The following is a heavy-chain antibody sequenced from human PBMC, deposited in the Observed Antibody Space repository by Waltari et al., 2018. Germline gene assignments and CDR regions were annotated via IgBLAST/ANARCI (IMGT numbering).Heavy chain of an antibody. J-gene: IGHJ4*02. CDR1: GFLYSDYW. D-gene: IGHD2-15*01. CDR2: IKSDGTNI. Sequence: SGFLYSDYWMDWVRQAPGKGLVWVSRIKSDGTNIKYADSVRGRFTISRDSAKNTFYLQMNSLRAEDTAVYYCTRNPGYWGQGTLVTVAS. CDR3: TRNPGY. V-gene: IGHV3-74*03.